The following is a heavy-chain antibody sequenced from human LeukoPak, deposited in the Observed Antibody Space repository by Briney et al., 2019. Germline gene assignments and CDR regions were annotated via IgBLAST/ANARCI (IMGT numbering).Heavy chain of an antibody. CDR1: GGSFSGYY. D-gene: IGHD2/OR15-2a*01. V-gene: IGHV4-34*01. Sequence: SETLSLTCAVYGGSFSGYYWSWIRQPPGKGLEWIGEINHSGSTNYNPSLKSRVTISVDTSKNQFSLKLSSVTTADTAVYYCARGHRFYDGKYYFDYWGQGTLVTVSS. CDR2: INHSGST. CDR3: ARGHRFYDGKYYFDY. J-gene: IGHJ4*02.